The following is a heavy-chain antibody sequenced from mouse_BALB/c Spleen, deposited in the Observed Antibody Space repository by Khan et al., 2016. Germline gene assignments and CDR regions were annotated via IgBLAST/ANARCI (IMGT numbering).Heavy chain of an antibody. CDR1: GYSITSGYG. J-gene: IGHJ2*01. CDR3: ARTARIKY. D-gene: IGHD1-2*01. V-gene: IGHV3-2*02. CDR2: ISYSGST. Sequence: EVQLQESGPGLVKPSQSLSLTCTVTGYSITSGYGWNWIRQFPGNKLEWMGYISYSGSTNYNPSLQSRISITRDTSKNQFFLQLNSVTTEEIATYFCARTARIKYWGQGTTLTVSS.